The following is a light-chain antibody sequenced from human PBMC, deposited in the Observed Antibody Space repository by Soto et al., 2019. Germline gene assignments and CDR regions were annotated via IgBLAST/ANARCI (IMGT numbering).Light chain of an antibody. Sequence: EIVMTQSPATLSVSPGERATLSCRASQSVSSNLAWYQQKPGQAPRLLIYGASTRATGIPARFSGSGSGTEFTLTISSLQSEDFAVYYCQQYNNWPPRPCGQGTKVEIK. CDR1: QSVSSN. CDR3: QQYNNWPPRP. J-gene: IGKJ1*01. V-gene: IGKV3-15*01. CDR2: GAS.